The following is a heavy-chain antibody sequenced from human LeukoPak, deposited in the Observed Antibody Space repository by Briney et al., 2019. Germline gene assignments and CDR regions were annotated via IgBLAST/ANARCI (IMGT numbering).Heavy chain of an antibody. CDR2: IKQDGSEK. V-gene: IGHV3-7*01. J-gene: IGHJ4*02. CDR3: ARVWDYGPNDY. CDR1: GFTFSSYW. D-gene: IGHD4/OR15-4a*01. Sequence: GGTLRLSCAASGFTFSSYWMSWVRQAPGKGLEWVANIKQDGSEKYYVDSVKGRFTISRDNAKNSLYLQMNSLRAEDTAVYYCARVWDYGPNDYWGQGTLVTVSS.